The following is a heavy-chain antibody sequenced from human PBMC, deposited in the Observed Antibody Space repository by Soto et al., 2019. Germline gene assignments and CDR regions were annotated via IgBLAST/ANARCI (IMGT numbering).Heavy chain of an antibody. V-gene: IGHV3-23*01. D-gene: IGHD3-22*01. CDR1: GFTFSSYV. Sequence: EVQLLESGGGLVQPGGSLRLSCAASGFTFSSYVMSWVRQAPGKGLEWGSTISGSGGSTYYADSVKGRFTISRDNSKSTLYLQMNSLIAEDTAVYYCAKDPYYSSGYYYFFDYWGQGTLVTVSS. J-gene: IGHJ4*02. CDR3: AKDPYYSSGYYYFFDY. CDR2: ISGSGGST.